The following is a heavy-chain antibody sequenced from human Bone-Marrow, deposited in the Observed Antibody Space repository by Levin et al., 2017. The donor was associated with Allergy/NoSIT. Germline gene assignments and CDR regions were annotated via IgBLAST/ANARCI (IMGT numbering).Heavy chain of an antibody. Sequence: KASETLSLTCTVSGDSISSSSTYYWGWIRQPPGKGLEWIGSIYYTGRTFYDPSLKSRVTISVDTSKNQFSLKLSSVTAADTALYYCARYGATPFYHDFWGQGTLVTFSS. CDR2: IYYTGRT. V-gene: IGHV4-39*01. D-gene: IGHD3-16*01. CDR3: ARYGATPFYHDF. CDR1: GDSISSSSTYY. J-gene: IGHJ4*02.